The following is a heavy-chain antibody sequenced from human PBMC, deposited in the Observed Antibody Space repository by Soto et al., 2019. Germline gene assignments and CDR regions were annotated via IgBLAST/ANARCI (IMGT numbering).Heavy chain of an antibody. CDR1: GGSISSYY. CDR3: VRRPFLWASSSIDF. D-gene: IGHD6-6*01. V-gene: IGHV4-59*01. Sequence: SETLSLTCTVSGGSISSYYWSWIRQPPGKGLEWIGYIYYSGSTNYNPSLKSRVTISVDTSKNQFSLKLSSVTAADTAVYYCVRRPFLWASSSIDFSGQGTLVSVSS. CDR2: IYYSGST. J-gene: IGHJ4*02.